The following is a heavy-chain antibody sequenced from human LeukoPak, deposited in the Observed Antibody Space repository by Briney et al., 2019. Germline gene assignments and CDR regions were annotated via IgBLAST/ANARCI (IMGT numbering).Heavy chain of an antibody. D-gene: IGHD5-18*01. J-gene: IGHJ3*02. CDR2: IYYSGST. Sequence: PSETLSLTCTVSGGSISSYYWSWIRQPPGKGLEWIGYIYYSGSTNYNPSLKSRVTISVDTSKNQFSLKLSSVTAADTAVYYCARVLRGRYRGAFDIWAQGTMVTVSS. CDR3: ARVLRGRYRGAFDI. CDR1: GGSISSYY. V-gene: IGHV4-59*12.